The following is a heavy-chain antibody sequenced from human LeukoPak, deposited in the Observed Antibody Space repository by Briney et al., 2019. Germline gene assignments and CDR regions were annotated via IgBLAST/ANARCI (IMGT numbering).Heavy chain of an antibody. J-gene: IGHJ4*02. Sequence: PSETLSLTCTVSGGSISSCSYYWGWIRQPPGKGLEWIGSFYCSGSPYYNPSLKSRVTISVDTSKNQFSLKLSSVTAADTAVYFCARQPVISYGGFDYWGQGTLVAVSS. CDR2: FYCSGSP. CDR1: GGSISSCSYY. CDR3: ARQPVISYGGFDY. D-gene: IGHD2-21*01. V-gene: IGHV4-39*01.